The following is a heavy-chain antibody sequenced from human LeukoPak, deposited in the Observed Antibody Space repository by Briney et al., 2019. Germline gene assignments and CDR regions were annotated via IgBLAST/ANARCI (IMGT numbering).Heavy chain of an antibody. CDR3: ARALKQQLPFDP. CDR2: TYYRSKWYN. Sequence: PSQTLSLTGAISGDSVSSNSAAWNCITPSPSRGLEWLGRTYYRSKWYNDYAVSVKSRITINPDTSKNQFSLQLNSVTPEDTAVYYCARALKQQLPFDPWGQGTLVTVSS. CDR1: GDSVSSNSAA. D-gene: IGHD6-13*01. J-gene: IGHJ5*02. V-gene: IGHV6-1*01.